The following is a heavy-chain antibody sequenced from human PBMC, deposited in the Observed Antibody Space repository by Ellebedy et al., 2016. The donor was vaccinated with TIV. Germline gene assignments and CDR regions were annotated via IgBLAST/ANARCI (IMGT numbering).Heavy chain of an antibody. D-gene: IGHD2/OR15-2a*01. CDR1: GGSFSDNS. CDR3: ARGPFYSNYLDI. J-gene: IGHJ4*02. CDR2: INRGGNT. V-gene: IGHV4-34*01. Sequence: SETLSLXCAVSGGSFSDNSWTWIRQTPEKGLEWIGEINRGGNTNDNPSLESRVTLSQDRSRKQFSLQLTSVTAADTAVYYCARGPFYSNYLDIWGQGIPVTVSS.